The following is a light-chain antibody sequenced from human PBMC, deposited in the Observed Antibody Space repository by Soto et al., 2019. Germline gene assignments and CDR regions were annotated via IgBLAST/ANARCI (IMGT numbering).Light chain of an antibody. CDR1: QNISNY. Sequence: DIQMTQSPSSLSASVGDRVTITCRARQNISNYLAWFQQEPGKVPKLLIYAASTLQSGVPSRFSGSGSGTDFTLTISSLQPEDVATYYCQKYDNAPWTFGQGTKVEIK. CDR2: AAS. V-gene: IGKV1-27*01. CDR3: QKYDNAPWT. J-gene: IGKJ1*01.